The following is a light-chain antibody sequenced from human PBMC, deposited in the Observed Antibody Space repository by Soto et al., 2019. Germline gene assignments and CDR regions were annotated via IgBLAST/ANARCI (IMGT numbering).Light chain of an antibody. CDR2: DTS. CDR1: QIGSGNY. CDR3: QHFGYPQWT. V-gene: IGKV3-20*01. Sequence: LVLTQSPGTLSLSPGETAALSCRASQIGSGNYLSWYQQKPGQAPRLLIYDTSTRAPGIPDRFSGSGSATDFTLTINRLEPEDSAVYFCQHFGYPQWTFGRGTKVDI. J-gene: IGKJ1*01.